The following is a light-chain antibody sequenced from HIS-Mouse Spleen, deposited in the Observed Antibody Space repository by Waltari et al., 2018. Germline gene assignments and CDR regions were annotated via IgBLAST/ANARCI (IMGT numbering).Light chain of an antibody. CDR2: DAS. Sequence: DIQMTQSPSSLSASVGDRVTITCQASQDISNYLNWYQQKPGKAPKLLIYDASNLETGVPSRFSGSGSGTDFTFTISSLQPEDIATYYCQQYDNLPLCFGGGTKVEIK. V-gene: IGKV1-33*01. J-gene: IGKJ4*01. CDR3: QQYDNLPLC. CDR1: QDISNY.